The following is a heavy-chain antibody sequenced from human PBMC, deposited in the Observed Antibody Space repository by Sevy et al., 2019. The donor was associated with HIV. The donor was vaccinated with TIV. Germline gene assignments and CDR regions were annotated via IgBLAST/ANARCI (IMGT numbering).Heavy chain of an antibody. V-gene: IGHV4-39*01. CDR3: ARLMATTYFDY. D-gene: IGHD5-12*01. Sequence: SETLSLTCTVSGGSISSSSYYWDWIRQPPGKGLEWIGSIYYSGSTYYNPSLKSRVTISVDTSKNQFSLKLSSVTAADTAVYYCARLMATTYFDYWGQGTLVTVSS. CDR1: GGSISSSSYY. CDR2: IYYSGST. J-gene: IGHJ4*02.